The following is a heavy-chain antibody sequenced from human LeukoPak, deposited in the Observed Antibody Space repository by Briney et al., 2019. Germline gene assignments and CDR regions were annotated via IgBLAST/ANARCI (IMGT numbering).Heavy chain of an antibody. CDR1: GGSISSGGYS. CDR2: IYHSGST. CDR3: ARVSLGYCSGGSCYDYYFDY. D-gene: IGHD2-15*01. Sequence: SETLTLTCAVSGGSISSGGYSWSWVRQPPGKGLEWIEYIYHSGSTYYNPSLKSRVTISVDRSKNQFSLKLSSVTAADTAVYYCARVSLGYCSGGSCYDYYFDYWGQGTLVTVSS. J-gene: IGHJ4*02. V-gene: IGHV4-30-2*01.